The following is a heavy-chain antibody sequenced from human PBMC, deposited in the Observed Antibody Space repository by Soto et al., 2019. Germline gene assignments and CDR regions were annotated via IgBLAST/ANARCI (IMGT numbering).Heavy chain of an antibody. J-gene: IGHJ4*02. CDR3: ARQPGDGSWRFDS. V-gene: IGHV4-39*01. CDR2: IRSYGIS. D-gene: IGHD2-15*01. Sequence: QLQLQESGSGLVKPSEPLSLTCSVSGGSVSRGSDYWGWMRQPPGQGLEWIGSIRSYGISYYNRSLQSRVTLSVDTAKNQLSLKLNSMTAADTAVYYCARQPGDGSWRFDSWGQGTLVSVSS. CDR1: GGSVSRGSDY.